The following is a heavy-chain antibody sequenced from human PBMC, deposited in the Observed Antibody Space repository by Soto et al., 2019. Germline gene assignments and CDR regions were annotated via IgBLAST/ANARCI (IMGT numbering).Heavy chain of an antibody. CDR3: AYRQAYRCSWDSGWFDP. CDR2: IYWDDDK. D-gene: IGHD6-13*01. V-gene: IGHV2-5*02. Sequence: QITLKESGPTLVEPTQTLTLTCAFSGFSLTTSGVGVGWIRQPPGKALEWLAFIYWDDDKRYSPSLKTRLTIIEDTSINQVVLIMTNMDPVDTATYYCAYRQAYRCSWDSGWFDPWGQGTLVTVSS. CDR1: GFSLTTSGVG. J-gene: IGHJ5*02.